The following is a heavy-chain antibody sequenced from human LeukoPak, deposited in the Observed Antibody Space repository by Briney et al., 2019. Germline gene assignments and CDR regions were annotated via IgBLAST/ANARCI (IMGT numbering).Heavy chain of an antibody. D-gene: IGHD6-13*01. CDR3: ARESVAAGRLYYYYGMDV. Sequence: GGSLRLSCAASGFTVSSNYMSWVRQAPGKGLEWVSVIYSGGSTYYADSVKGRFTISRDNSKNTLYLQMNSLRAEDTAVYYCARESVAAGRLYYYYGMDVWGQGTTVTVSS. V-gene: IGHV3-53*01. J-gene: IGHJ6*02. CDR1: GFTVSSNY. CDR2: IYSGGST.